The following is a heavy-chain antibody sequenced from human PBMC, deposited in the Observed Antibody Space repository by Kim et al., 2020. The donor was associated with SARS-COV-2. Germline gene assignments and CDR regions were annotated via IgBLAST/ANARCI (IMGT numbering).Heavy chain of an antibody. CDR2: IDFYGNT. V-gene: IGHV4-39*01. J-gene: IGHJ5*01. D-gene: IGHD3-10*01. Sequence: SETLSLTCTVSDDAIHNSNYYWAWIRQTPGTGLEWIATIDFYGNTYSGPSLRSRVTMSLDTSANQFSLILTSVTAADTALYYCAVFSASGTFFPGENWF. CDR3: AVFSASGTFFPGENWF. CDR1: DDAIHNSNYY.